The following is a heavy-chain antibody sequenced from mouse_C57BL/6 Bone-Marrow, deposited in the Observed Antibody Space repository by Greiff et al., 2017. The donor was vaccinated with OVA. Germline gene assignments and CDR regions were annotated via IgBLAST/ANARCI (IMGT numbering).Heavy chain of an antibody. J-gene: IGHJ3*01. CDR3: ARPRKFGY. CDR1: GFTFSSYG. Sequence: DVMLVESGGDLVKPGGSLNLSCAASGFTFSSYGMSWVRQTPDKSLEWVATISSGGSYTYYPDSVKGRFTISRDNANNTLYQQMSSLKSEDTAVYYCARPRKFGYRGQGTLVRVSA. V-gene: IGHV5-6*02. CDR2: ISSGGSYT.